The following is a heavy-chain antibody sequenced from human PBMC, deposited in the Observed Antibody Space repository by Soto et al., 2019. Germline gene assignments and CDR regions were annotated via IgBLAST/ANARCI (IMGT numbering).Heavy chain of an antibody. CDR3: ARDRSNTPDYFDF. D-gene: IGHD2-15*01. J-gene: IGHJ4*02. CDR1: GGSIDNYEYY. V-gene: IGHV4-30-4*01. Sequence: QVQLQESGPGLVKPSQTLSLTCTVSGGSIDNYEYYWTWIRQPPGKGLEWVGYIYYSGRTNYNPSLNSRLTISLDTSKNQFSLRLTSVSAADTAMYYCARDRSNTPDYFDFWGRGTLVTVSS. CDR2: IYYSGRT.